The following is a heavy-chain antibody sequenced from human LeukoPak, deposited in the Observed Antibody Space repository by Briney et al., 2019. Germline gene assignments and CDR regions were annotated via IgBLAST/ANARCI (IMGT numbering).Heavy chain of an antibody. D-gene: IGHD1-26*01. V-gene: IGHV1-18*01. Sequence: ASVKVSCKASGYTFTSYGIGWVRQAPGQGLEWMGWISAYNGNTNYAQKLQGRVTMTTDTSTSTAYMELRSLRSDDTAVYYCARESLVVGATFHFDYWGQGTLVTVSS. J-gene: IGHJ4*02. CDR2: ISAYNGNT. CDR3: ARESLVVGATFHFDY. CDR1: GYTFTSYG.